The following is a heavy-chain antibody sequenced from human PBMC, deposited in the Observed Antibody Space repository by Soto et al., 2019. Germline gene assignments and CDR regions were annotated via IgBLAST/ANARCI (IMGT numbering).Heavy chain of an antibody. CDR2: VSRSSSYI. V-gene: IGHV3-21*01. CDR3: ARCMGFDGSGYAFFDS. CDR1: GFTFSGHT. J-gene: IGHJ4*02. Sequence: EVQLVESGGGLVKPGGSLRLSCAAPGFTFSGHTINWVRQAPGKGLEWVSSVSRSSSYIYYADSVKGRFTVSRDDAEKSLYLQMNSLRAEDTAIYYCARCMGFDGSGYAFFDSWGQGTQVNVSS. D-gene: IGHD3-10*01.